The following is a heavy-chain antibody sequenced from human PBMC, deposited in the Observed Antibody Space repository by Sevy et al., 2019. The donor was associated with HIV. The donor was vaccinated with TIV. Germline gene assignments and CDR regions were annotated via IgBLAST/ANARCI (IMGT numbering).Heavy chain of an antibody. Sequence: GGSLRLSCAASGFTFSSYAMSWVRQAPGKGLEWVSAISWSGGSTYYADSVKGRFTISRDNSKNTLYLQMNSLRAEDTAVYYCAITRPNTHLGYWGQGTLVTVSS. CDR2: ISWSGGST. V-gene: IGHV3-23*01. CDR1: GFTFSSYA. J-gene: IGHJ4*02. D-gene: IGHD2-15*01. CDR3: AITRPNTHLGY.